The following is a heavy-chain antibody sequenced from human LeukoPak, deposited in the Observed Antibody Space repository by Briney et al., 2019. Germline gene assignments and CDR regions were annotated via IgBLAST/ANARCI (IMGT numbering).Heavy chain of an antibody. CDR3: ALEYYYDSGGYYFDS. CDR2: INPKSGGT. V-gene: IGHV1-2*02. Sequence: ASVKVSCKASGHTFTGHYIHWVRQAPGQGLEWMGWINPKSGGTNYEQKFQGRVTMTSDTSISTAYMELSSLRSDDTAVYYCALEYYYDSGGYYFDSWGQGTLVTVSS. D-gene: IGHD3-22*01. J-gene: IGHJ4*02. CDR1: GHTFTGHY.